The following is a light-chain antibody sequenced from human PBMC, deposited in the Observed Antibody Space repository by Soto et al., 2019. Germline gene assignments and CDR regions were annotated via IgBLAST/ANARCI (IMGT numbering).Light chain of an antibody. CDR2: DVS. V-gene: IGLV2-11*01. J-gene: IGLJ1*01. CDR1: SSDVGGYNY. CDR3: CSYAGSFYG. Sequence: QSVLAQPRSVSGSPGQSVTISCTGTSSDVGGYNYVSWYQQHPGKAPKLMIYDVSERPSGVPDRFSGSKSGNTASLTISGLQAEDEADSYCCSYAGSFYGFGNGTKGTVL.